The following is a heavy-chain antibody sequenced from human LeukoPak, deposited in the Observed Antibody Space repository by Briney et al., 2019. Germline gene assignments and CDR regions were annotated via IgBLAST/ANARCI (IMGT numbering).Heavy chain of an antibody. V-gene: IGHV4-59*12. Sequence: PSETLSLTCTVSGGSISSYYWSWIRQPPGKGLEWIGYIYYSGSTNYNPSLKSRVTISVDTSKNQFSLKLSSVTAADTAVYYCARGRANWDYDFDYWGQGTLVTVS. J-gene: IGHJ4*02. D-gene: IGHD1-7*01. CDR1: GGSISSYY. CDR2: IYYSGST. CDR3: ARGRANWDYDFDY.